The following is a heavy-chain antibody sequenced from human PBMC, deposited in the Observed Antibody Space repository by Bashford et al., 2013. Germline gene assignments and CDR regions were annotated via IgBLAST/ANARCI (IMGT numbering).Heavy chain of an antibody. CDR1: GFTFSRDW. J-gene: IGHJ4*02. CDR3: ARERYSNDWRLACDN. Sequence: GGSLRLSCAASGFTFSRDWMSWVRQAPGKGLEWVANIKEDGTRTNYVDSVKGRFTISRDNAKNSLHLEMNSLRGEDTAVYYCARERYSNDWRLACDNWGQGTLVTVSS. V-gene: IGHV3-7*01. D-gene: IGHD3-16*02. CDR2: IKEDGTRT.